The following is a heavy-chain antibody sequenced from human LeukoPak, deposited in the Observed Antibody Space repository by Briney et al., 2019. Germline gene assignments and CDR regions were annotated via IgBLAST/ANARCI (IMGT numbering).Heavy chain of an antibody. V-gene: IGHV3-66*01. J-gene: IGHJ3*02. CDR3: AKRTDAFDI. Sequence: PVGSLRLSCTASAFSISDNFMGWVRQTPVKGLEWVSLIFSGGETYSADSVKGRFAISRDNSKNMLYLQMNSLRAEDAAVYFCAKRTDAFDIWGQGTMVTVSS. CDR2: IFSGGET. CDR1: AFSISDNF.